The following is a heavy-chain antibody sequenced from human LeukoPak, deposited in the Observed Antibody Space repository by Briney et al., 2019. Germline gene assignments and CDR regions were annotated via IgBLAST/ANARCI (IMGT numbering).Heavy chain of an antibody. CDR3: AKDAPLCSSTSCYPDAFDI. Sequence: GGSLRLSCAASGFTFRTSSMSWVRQTPGKGLEWVSSISGGGISIAYADSVKGRFTISRDNSKNTLYLQMNSLRAEDTAVYYCAKDAPLCSSTSCYPDAFDIWGQGTMVTVSS. CDR2: ISGGGISI. D-gene: IGHD2-2*01. V-gene: IGHV3-21*01. J-gene: IGHJ3*02. CDR1: GFTFRTSS.